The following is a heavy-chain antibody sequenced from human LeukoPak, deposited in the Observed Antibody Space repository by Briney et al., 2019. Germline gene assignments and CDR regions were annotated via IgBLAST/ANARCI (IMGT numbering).Heavy chain of an antibody. D-gene: IGHD2-15*01. Sequence: GGSLRLSCAASGFTFGNYWMHWVRQAPGKGLVWVSRIDTDGSSTSDADSVRGRVTISRDNAKNTVYLQMNSLGADDTAVYYCARAGYCSGGSCYFDYWGQGTQVSVSS. CDR3: ARAGYCSGGSCYFDY. J-gene: IGHJ4*02. V-gene: IGHV3-74*01. CDR2: IDTDGSST. CDR1: GFTFGNYW.